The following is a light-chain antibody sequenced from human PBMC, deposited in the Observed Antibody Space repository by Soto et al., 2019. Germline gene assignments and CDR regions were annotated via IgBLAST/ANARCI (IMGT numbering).Light chain of an antibody. CDR3: QEYNNWPPMNT. Sequence: EIVMTQSPATLSASPGERATLSCTASQSVSSNLAWYQQKPGQAPRLLIYGASTRAIGIPARFSGSGSGTEFTLTISSLESEDFAVYYCQEYNNWPPMNTFGQGAKLEIK. CDR1: QSVSSN. CDR2: GAS. V-gene: IGKV3-15*01. J-gene: IGKJ2*01.